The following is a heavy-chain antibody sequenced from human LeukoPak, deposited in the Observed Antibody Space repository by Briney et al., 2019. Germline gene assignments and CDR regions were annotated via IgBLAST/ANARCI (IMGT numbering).Heavy chain of an antibody. CDR2: IYNSGRT. Sequence: SETLSLTCTVSGGSINSYYWSWIRQPPGKGLEWIGYIYNSGRTNYNPSLKSRVTISADTYKKQFSLKVRSVTAADTAVYFCARRLRIEGATRRGDGFDIWGQGTMVTVSS. CDR3: ARRLRIEGATRRGDGFDI. D-gene: IGHD1-26*01. V-gene: IGHV4-59*08. CDR1: GGSINSYY. J-gene: IGHJ3*02.